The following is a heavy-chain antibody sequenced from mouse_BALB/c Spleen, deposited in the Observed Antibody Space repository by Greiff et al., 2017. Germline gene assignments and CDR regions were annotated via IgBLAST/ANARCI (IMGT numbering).Heavy chain of an antibody. CDR2: ISYDGSN. V-gene: IGHV3-6*02. J-gene: IGHJ3*01. CDR1: GYSITSGYY. CDR3: AREFYELPFAY. Sequence: ESGPGLVKPSQSLSLTCSVTGYSITSGYYWNWIRQFPGNKLEWMGYISYDGSNNYNPSLKNRISITRDTSKNQFFLKLNSVTTEDTATYYCAREFYELPFAYWGQGTLVTVSA. D-gene: IGHD2-12*01.